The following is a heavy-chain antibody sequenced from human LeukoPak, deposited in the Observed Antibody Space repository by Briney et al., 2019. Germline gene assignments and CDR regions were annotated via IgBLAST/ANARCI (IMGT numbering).Heavy chain of an antibody. V-gene: IGHV4-4*07. D-gene: IGHD6-13*01. CDR1: GGSISSYY. CDR2: INTSGST. CDR3: ARISSSNWYNERGAFDV. Sequence: SETLSLTCIVSGGSISSYYWRWIRQPAGKGLEWIGRINTSGSTNYNPSLKSRVTISVDTSKNQFSLKLRSVTAADTAVYYCARISSSNWYNERGAFDVWGQGTMVTVSS. J-gene: IGHJ3*01.